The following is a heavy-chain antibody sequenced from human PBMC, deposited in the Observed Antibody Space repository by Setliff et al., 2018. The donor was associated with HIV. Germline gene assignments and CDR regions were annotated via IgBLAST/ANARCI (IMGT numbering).Heavy chain of an antibody. V-gene: IGHV4-39*07. CDR3: ARGHCSGTNCYGVDYYGMDV. CDR2: IYHSEYT. CDR1: GDSISRRIYY. D-gene: IGHD2-2*01. Sequence: SETLSLTCTVSGDSISRRIYYWGWIRQPPGKGLEWIGEIYHSEYTNYNPSLKSRVSMSVDKSKNQFSVKLTSVTAADTAVYYCARGHCSGTNCYGVDYYGMDVWGQGTLVTVSS. J-gene: IGHJ6*02.